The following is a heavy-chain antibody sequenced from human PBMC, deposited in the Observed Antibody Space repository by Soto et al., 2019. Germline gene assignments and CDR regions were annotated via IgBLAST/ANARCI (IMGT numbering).Heavy chain of an antibody. V-gene: IGHV3-23*01. D-gene: IGHD3-10*01. CDR2: FSHSGSST. CDR3: ATGSWVHHGSEGGNWLDP. J-gene: IGHJ5*02. Sequence: EVQLLESGGGLVPPGGSLSLSCAASGVRFSNYAMNWVRQAPGEGLERVPGFSHSGSSTYYADSVKGRFTISRDNSKNTLYLQMNSLRAEDTAVYYCATGSWVHHGSEGGNWLDPWGQGTLVTVSS. CDR1: GVRFSNYA.